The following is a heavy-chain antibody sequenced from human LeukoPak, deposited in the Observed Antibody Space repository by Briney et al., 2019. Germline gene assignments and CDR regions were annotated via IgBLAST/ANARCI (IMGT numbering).Heavy chain of an antibody. D-gene: IGHD3-22*01. J-gene: IGHJ6*02. V-gene: IGHV3-30*18. CDR1: GFTFSSYA. Sequence: GGSLRLSCAASGFTFSSYAMSWVRQAPGKGLEWVAVISYDGSNKYYADSVKGRFTISRDNSKNTLYLQMNSLRAEDTAMYYCAKVMGSYYYDSTLDYYGMDVWGQGTTVTVSS. CDR3: AKVMGSYYYDSTLDYYGMDV. CDR2: ISYDGSNK.